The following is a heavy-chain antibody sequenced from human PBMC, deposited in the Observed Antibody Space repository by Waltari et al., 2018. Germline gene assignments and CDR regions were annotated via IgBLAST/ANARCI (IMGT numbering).Heavy chain of an antibody. CDR2: INPSLGKA. J-gene: IGHJ6*02. Sequence: QVQLVQSGAEVKKPGSSVKVSCKASGGTFSSYAISWVRQAPGQGLEWMGGINPSLGKANYAQKSQGRVTITADESTSTAYMELSSLRSEDTAVYYSARDGGMLALPPSFYGMDVWGQGTTVTVSS. D-gene: IGHD2-8*01. CDR3: ARDGGMLALPPSFYGMDV. V-gene: IGHV1-69*12. CDR1: GGTFSSYA.